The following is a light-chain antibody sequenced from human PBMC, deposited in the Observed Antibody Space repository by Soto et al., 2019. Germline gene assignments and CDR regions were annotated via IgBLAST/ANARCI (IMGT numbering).Light chain of an antibody. CDR3: QKYRYSPST. CDR1: QSVTSNY. V-gene: IGKV3-20*01. J-gene: IGKJ1*01. CDR2: GAS. Sequence: EIVLTQSPGTLSLSPGERATLSCRASQSVTSNYLACYQQEPGQAPRLLIYGASSRATGMPDRFSGSGSGTEFTLTISRLDPEDFAVYYCQKYRYSPSTFGLQTKEDIK.